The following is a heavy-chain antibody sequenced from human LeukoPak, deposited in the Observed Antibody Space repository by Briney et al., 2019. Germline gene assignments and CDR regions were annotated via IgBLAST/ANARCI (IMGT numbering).Heavy chain of an antibody. Sequence: GGSLRLSCAASGFTFSSYGMHWVRQAPGKGLEWVAFIRYDGSNKYYADSVKGRFTISRDNSKNTLYLQMNSLRAEDTAVYYCAKASIAVAGTNYYYYMDVWGKGTTVTISS. CDR1: GFTFSSYG. D-gene: IGHD6-19*01. V-gene: IGHV3-30*02. CDR2: IRYDGSNK. CDR3: AKASIAVAGTNYYYYMDV. J-gene: IGHJ6*03.